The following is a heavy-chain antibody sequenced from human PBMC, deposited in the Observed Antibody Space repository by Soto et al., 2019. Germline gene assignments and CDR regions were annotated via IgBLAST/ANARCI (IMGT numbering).Heavy chain of an antibody. J-gene: IGHJ2*01. Sequence: DVQLVESGGGLVQPGRSLRLSCAASGFTFDDYAMHWVRQAPGKGLEWVSGISWNSGSIGYADSVKGRFTISRDNAKNSLYLQMNSLRAEDTALYYCAKDKGIAVAGHYWYFDLWGRGTLVTVSS. CDR3: AKDKGIAVAGHYWYFDL. D-gene: IGHD6-19*01. CDR2: ISWNSGSI. V-gene: IGHV3-9*01. CDR1: GFTFDDYA.